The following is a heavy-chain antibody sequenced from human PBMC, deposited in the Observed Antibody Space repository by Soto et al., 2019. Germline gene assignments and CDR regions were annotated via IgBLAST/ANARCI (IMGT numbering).Heavy chain of an antibody. V-gene: IGHV5-51*01. CDR3: ARQHYDFWSGSDIGSSYFDF. J-gene: IGHJ2*01. CDR1: GYSFTSYW. Sequence: GESLKISCKGSGYSFTSYWIGWVRQMPWKGLEWMGIIHPRDSDTKYSPSFQGHVTFSVDTSISTAFLHWNSLKASDSAIYYCARQHYDFWSGSDIGSSYFDFWGRGTQVTVSS. CDR2: IHPRDSDT. D-gene: IGHD3-3*01.